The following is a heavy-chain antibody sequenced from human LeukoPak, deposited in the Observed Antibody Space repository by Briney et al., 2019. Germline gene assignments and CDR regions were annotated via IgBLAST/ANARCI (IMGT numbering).Heavy chain of an antibody. CDR2: IYYSGST. CDR3: GRGVTSAVGPKNWFDP. J-gene: IGHJ5*02. D-gene: IGHD2-15*01. V-gene: IGHV4-39*01. CDR1: GASITTYY. Sequence: PSETLSLTCTVSGASITTYYWGWIRQPPGKGLEWIGSIYYSGSTYYKSSLKSRVTISVDTSKNQFSLKLSSVTAADTAVYYCGRGVTSAVGPKNWFDPWGQGTLVTVSS.